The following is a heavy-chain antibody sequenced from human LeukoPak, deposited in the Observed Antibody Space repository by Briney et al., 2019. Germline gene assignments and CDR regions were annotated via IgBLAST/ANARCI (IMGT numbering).Heavy chain of an antibody. CDR3: ARTHTSRWYWFDP. Sequence: PSETLSLTCTVSGGITSYYWTWIRQPAGKGLEWIGRIYTSGSTDYNPSLKSRVTTSVDMSKNQISLKLTSVTAADTAVYYCARTHTSRWYWFDPWGQGTLVTVSS. CDR2: IYTSGST. J-gene: IGHJ5*02. V-gene: IGHV4-4*07. D-gene: IGHD6-19*01. CDR1: GGITSYY.